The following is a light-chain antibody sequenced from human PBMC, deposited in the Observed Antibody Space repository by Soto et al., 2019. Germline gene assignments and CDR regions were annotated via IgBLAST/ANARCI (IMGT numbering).Light chain of an antibody. Sequence: QSVLTQPTSVSAAPGQNVTISCSGSSSNIGNNYLSWYQQLPGTAPQLVIYDNDKRPSGIPDRFSGSKSGTSGTLAITGLQTGDEADYYCGTWDTTLHAVFGGGTKLTVL. V-gene: IGLV1-51*01. J-gene: IGLJ2*01. CDR1: SSNIGNNY. CDR2: DND. CDR3: GTWDTTLHAV.